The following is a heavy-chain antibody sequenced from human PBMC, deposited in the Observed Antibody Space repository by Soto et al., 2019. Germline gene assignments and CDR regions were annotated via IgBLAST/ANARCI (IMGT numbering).Heavy chain of an antibody. CDR1: GDSISSTTYS. D-gene: IGHD3-10*01. V-gene: IGHV4-39*01. CDR2: IAFSGTT. Sequence: QLQLQESGPGLVKPSETLSLTCTVSGDSISSTTYSWGWIRQPPGKGLEWVASIAFSGTTYYNPSPVRRVSASVDATKNHFSLRLTTVTAADTAVYYFARHFSGPLLTVNCFDSWGQGTLVTVSS. J-gene: IGHJ5*01. CDR3: ARHFSGPLLTVNCFDS.